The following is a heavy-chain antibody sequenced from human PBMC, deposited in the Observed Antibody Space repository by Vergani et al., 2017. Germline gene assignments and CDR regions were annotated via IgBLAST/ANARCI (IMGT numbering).Heavy chain of an antibody. J-gene: IGHJ4*02. CDR2: ISGSGSST. Sequence: EVQLLESGGGLVQPGGSLRLSCAASGFTFRSYAMSWVRQAPGKGLEWVSTISGSGSSTYYADSVKGRFTISRDNFKNTLYLQMNSLRAEDSALYYSSVYCATGVCTDYWGQGTLVTVSS. CDR3: SVYCATGVCTDY. V-gene: IGHV3-23*01. D-gene: IGHD2-8*01. CDR1: GFTFRSYA.